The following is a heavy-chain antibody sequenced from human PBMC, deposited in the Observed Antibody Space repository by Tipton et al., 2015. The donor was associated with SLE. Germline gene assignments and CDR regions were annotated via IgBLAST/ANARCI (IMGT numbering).Heavy chain of an antibody. J-gene: IGHJ5*02. CDR1: GYTFTGYY. CDR3: ARPRYCSGGSCLNWFDP. D-gene: IGHD2-15*01. CDR2: INPNSGGT. V-gene: IGHV1-2*02. Sequence: QLVQSGAEVKKPGASVKVSCKASGYTFTGYYMHWVRQAPGQGLEWMGWINPNSGGTNYAQKFQGRVTMTRDTSISTAYMELSRLRSDDTAVYYCARPRYCSGGSCLNWFDPWGQGTLVIVSS.